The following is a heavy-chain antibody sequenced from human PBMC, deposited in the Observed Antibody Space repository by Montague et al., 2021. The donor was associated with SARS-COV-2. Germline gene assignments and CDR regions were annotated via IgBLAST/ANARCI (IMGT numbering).Heavy chain of an antibody. CDR3: ARGADYDFWSGYLRYKWFDP. CDR2: INHSGNT. J-gene: IGHJ5*02. V-gene: IGHV4-34*01. D-gene: IGHD3-3*01. CDR1: GGSLSGYY. Sequence: SDTLSLTCAVYGGSLSGYYWAWIRQTPGKGLEWIGEINHSGNTNYNPSFKSRLTISVDTSKKQFSLKLSSVTTADTAVYYCARGADYDFWSGYLRYKWFDPWGLGTPVTVSS.